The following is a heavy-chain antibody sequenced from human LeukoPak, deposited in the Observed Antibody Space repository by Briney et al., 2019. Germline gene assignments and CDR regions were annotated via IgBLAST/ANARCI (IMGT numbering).Heavy chain of an antibody. D-gene: IGHD3-10*01. CDR2: IYHSGST. CDR1: GYSISSGYH. V-gene: IGHV4-38-2*02. Sequence: PSETLSLTCTVSGYSISSGYHWGWIRQPPGKGPEWIGTIYHSGSTYYNPSLKSRVTISVDTSKNQFSLKLSSVTAADTAVYYCARVRDNTMVRGVITRLNWFDPWGQGTLVTVSS. CDR3: ARVRDNTMVRGVITRLNWFDP. J-gene: IGHJ5*02.